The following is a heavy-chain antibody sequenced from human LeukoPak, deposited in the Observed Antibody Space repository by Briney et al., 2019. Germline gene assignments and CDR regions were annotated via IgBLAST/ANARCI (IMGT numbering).Heavy chain of an antibody. D-gene: IGHD2-21*02. V-gene: IGHV6-1*01. J-gene: IGHJ4*02. CDR3: ARGPPYIVVVTAIGFFDY. Sequence: SQTLSLTCAISGDSISSNSAAWNWIRQSPSRGLEWLGRTYYRSKWYNDYAVSVKSRITINPDTSKNQFSLKLISVTAADTAVYYCARGPPYIVVVTAIGFFDYWGQGTLVTVSS. CDR2: TYYRSKWYN. CDR1: GDSISSNSAA.